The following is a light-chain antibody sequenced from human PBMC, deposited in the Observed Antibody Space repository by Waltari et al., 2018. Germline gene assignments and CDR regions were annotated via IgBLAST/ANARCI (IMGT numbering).Light chain of an antibody. Sequence: EIVMTQSPATLSVSPGERATLSGRASQSVSSNLAWYQQKPGQAPRLLIYGASTRATGIPARFSGSGSGTEFTLSISSLRSEDFAVFYCQQYNNWPGTFGPGTKVDIK. V-gene: IGKV3-15*01. CDR1: QSVSSN. J-gene: IGKJ3*01. CDR3: QQYNNWPGT. CDR2: GAS.